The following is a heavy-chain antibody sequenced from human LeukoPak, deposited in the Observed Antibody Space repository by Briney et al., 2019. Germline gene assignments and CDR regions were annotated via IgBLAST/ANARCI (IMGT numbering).Heavy chain of an antibody. V-gene: IGHV4-39*01. CDR2: VYYSGST. J-gene: IGHJ4*02. CDR3: ARLLYGSGSYSNIFDS. CDR1: GGSISSSSYY. Sequence: PSETLSLTCTVSGGSISSSSYYWGWIRQPPGKGLEWVGNVYYSGSTYYNPSLKSRVTISVDTSKNQFSLKLSSVTAADTAVYYCARLLYGSGSYSNIFDSWGQGTLVTVSS. D-gene: IGHD3-10*01.